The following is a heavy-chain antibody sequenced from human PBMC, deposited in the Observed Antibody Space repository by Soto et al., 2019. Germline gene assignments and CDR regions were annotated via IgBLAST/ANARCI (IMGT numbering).Heavy chain of an antibody. CDR3: ARELVVVVAATTLAYGMDV. J-gene: IGHJ6*02. D-gene: IGHD2-15*01. CDR2: IYTSGST. Sequence: SETLSLTCTVSGGSISIYYWSWILQPAWKGLEWIGRIYTSGSTNYNPSLKSRVTMSVDTSKNQFSLKLSSVTAAGTAVYYCARELVVVVAATTLAYGMDVWGQGTTVTVSS. CDR1: GGSISIYY. V-gene: IGHV4-4*07.